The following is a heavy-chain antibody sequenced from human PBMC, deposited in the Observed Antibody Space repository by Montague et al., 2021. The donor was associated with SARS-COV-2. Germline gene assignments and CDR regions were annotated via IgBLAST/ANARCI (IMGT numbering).Heavy chain of an antibody. CDR2: IYDSGST. D-gene: IGHD5-12*01. Sequence: SETLSLTCTVSGGSFSSSSYYWGWIRQPPGKGLEWIGSIYDSGSTYYNPSLKSRVTISVDTSKNQFSLKLSSVTAADTAVCYCARHERQWLRLHPYYFDYWGQGTLVTVSS. CDR3: ARHERQWLRLHPYYFDY. CDR1: GGSFSSSSYY. J-gene: IGHJ4*02. V-gene: IGHV4-39*01.